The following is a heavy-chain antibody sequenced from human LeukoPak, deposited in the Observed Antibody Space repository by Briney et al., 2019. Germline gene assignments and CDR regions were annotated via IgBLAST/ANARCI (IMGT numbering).Heavy chain of an antibody. V-gene: IGHV4-30-2*01. CDR3: ARDRGSSWVVNHYYYMDV. CDR1: GGSISSGGYY. J-gene: IGHJ6*03. CDR2: IYHSGST. Sequence: SETLSLTCTVSGGSISSGGYYWSWIRQPPGKGLEWIGYIYHSGSTYYNPSLKSRVTISVDRSKNQFSLKLSSVTAADTAVYYCARDRGSSWVVNHYYYMDVWGKGTTVTVSS. D-gene: IGHD6-13*01.